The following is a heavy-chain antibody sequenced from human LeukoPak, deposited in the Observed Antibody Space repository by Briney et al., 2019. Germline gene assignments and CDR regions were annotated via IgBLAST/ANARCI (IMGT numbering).Heavy chain of an antibody. V-gene: IGHV3-15*01. D-gene: IGHD3-22*01. CDR2: IKSKTDGGTT. CDR1: GFTFSNAW. J-gene: IGHJ4*02. CDR3: TTETSYYYDSSGYYASGQLGY. Sequence: TPGGSLRLSCAASGFTFSNAWMSWVRQAPGKGLEWVGRIKSKTDGGTTDYAAPVKGRFTISRDDSKKTLYLQMNSLKTEDTAVYYCTTETSYYYDSSGYYASGQLGYWGQGTLVTVSS.